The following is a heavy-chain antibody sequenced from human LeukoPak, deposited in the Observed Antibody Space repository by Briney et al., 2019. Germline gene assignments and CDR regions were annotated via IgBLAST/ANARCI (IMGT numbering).Heavy chain of an antibody. J-gene: IGHJ4*02. CDR3: ARWQHGDYDLGY. CDR1: GYTFTSYY. CDR2: INPSGGST. V-gene: IGHV1-46*01. Sequence: ASVKVSCKASGYTFTSYYMHWVRQAPGQGLEWMGIINPSGGSTSCAQKFQGRVTMTRDTSTGTVYMELSSLRSEDTAVYYCARWQHGDYDLGYWGQGTLVTVSS. D-gene: IGHD2-21*01.